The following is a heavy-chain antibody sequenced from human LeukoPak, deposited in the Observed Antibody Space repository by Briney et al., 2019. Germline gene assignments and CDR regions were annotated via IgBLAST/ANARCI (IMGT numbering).Heavy chain of an antibody. J-gene: IGHJ4*02. V-gene: IGHV3-7*05. CDR1: GFIFSDYW. D-gene: IGHD4-11*01. CDR2: IERDGSEE. CDR3: ARGEVDSNVDY. Sequence: GGSLRLSGAASGFIFSDYWMNWARQAPGKGLEWLANIERDGSEEYYVDSVKGRFTISRDNAKNSLYLQMNSLRAEDTAVYYCARGEVDSNVDYWGQGTLVTVSS.